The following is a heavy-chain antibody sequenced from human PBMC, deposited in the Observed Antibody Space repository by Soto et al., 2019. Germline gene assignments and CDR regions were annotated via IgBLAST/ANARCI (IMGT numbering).Heavy chain of an antibody. D-gene: IGHD3-10*01. V-gene: IGHV4-34*01. CDR2: INHSGST. Sequence: SETLSLTCAVYGGSFSGYYWIWIRQPPGKGLEWIGEINHSGSTNYNPSLKSRVTISVDASKNQFSLKLSSVTAADTAVYYCARGPELNYYYYYGMDVWGQGTTVTVSS. CDR3: ARGPELNYYYYYGMDV. CDR1: GGSFSGYY. J-gene: IGHJ6*02.